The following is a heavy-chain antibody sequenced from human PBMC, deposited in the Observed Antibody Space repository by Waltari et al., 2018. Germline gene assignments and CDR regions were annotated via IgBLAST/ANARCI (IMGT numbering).Heavy chain of an antibody. CDR1: GYTFGQYG. J-gene: IGHJ4*02. V-gene: IGHV1-18*01. CDR2: ISGYNAAT. D-gene: IGHD3-10*01. Sequence: QVQSIQSGTEAKKPGASVRASCRASGYTFGQYGFSWVRQAPGKGLEWMGWISGYNAATEYAQRYQDRITLTTDTSTSTTYMELRNLRSDDTATYYCARDGSGGKYFLDYWGRGTLVTVSS. CDR3: ARDGSGGKYFLDY.